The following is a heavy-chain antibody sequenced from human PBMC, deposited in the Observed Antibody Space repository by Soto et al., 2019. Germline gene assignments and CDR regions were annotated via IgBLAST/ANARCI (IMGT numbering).Heavy chain of an antibody. CDR2: IFYSGST. CDR1: GGSLSSSSW. V-gene: IGHV4-4*02. J-gene: IGHJ4*02. Sequence: QVQLQESGPGLVNPSGTLSLTCAVSGGSLSSSSWWSWVRQPPGKTLEWLGEIFYSGSTKYNPSLNRRVTISADQSKNDFSLRLSSVTAAYTAVYYCVHHGGVPYYHDFWGQGMLVTVSS. CDR3: VHHGGVPYYHDF. D-gene: IGHD2-8*01.